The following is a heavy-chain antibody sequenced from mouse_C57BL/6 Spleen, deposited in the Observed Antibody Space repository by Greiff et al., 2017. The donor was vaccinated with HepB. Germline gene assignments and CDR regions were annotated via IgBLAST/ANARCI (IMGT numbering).Heavy chain of an antibody. V-gene: IGHV1-82*01. CDR2: IYPGDGDT. J-gene: IGHJ2*01. D-gene: IGHD1-1*01. Sequence: VKLQESGPELVKPGASVKISCKASGYAFSSSWMNWVKQRPGKGLEWIGRIYPGDGDTNYNGKFKGKATLTADKSSSTAYMQLSSLTSEDSAVYFCARYYGLYYFDYWGQGTTLTVSS. CDR1: GYAFSSSW. CDR3: ARYYGLYYFDY.